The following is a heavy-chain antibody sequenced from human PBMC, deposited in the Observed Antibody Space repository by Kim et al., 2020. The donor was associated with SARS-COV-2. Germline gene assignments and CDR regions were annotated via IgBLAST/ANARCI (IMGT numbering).Heavy chain of an antibody. CDR3: ARDAGLQTAYYGSGSLDV. CDR1: GFTFSSYN. V-gene: IGHV3-21*06. Sequence: GGSLRLSCAASGFTFSSYNMNWVRQAPGQGLEWVSSITTRSTYIYYADSVKGRFTISRDNAKNSLYLQMNSLRAEDMAVYYCARDAGLQTAYYGSGSLDVWGQGTTVTVSS. J-gene: IGHJ6*01. D-gene: IGHD3-10*01. CDR2: ITTRSTYI.